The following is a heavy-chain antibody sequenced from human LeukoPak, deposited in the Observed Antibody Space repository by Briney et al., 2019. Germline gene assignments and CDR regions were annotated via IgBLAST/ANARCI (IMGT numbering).Heavy chain of an antibody. CDR1: GYTFTSYG. J-gene: IGHJ4*02. D-gene: IGHD4-23*01. CDR2: ISAYSGNT. CDR3: ARASLGATVAGW. V-gene: IGHV1-18*01. Sequence: GASVKVSCKASGYTFTSYGISWVRQAPGQGLEWMGWISAYSGNTNYAQKPQGRVTMTTDTSTSTAYMELRSLRSDDTAVYYCARASLGATVAGWWGQGTLVTVSS.